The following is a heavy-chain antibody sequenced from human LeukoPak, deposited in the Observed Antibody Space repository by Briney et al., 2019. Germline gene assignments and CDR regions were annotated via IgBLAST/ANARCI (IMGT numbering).Heavy chain of an antibody. D-gene: IGHD6-25*01. CDR3: AVASGYYYMDV. Sequence: SETLSLTCTVSGGSISSYYWSWIRQPPGKGLEWIGYIYYSGSTNYNPSLRSRITISVDASRTQFSLNLSSVTAADTAVYYCAVASGYYYMDVWGKGTTVTISS. CDR1: GGSISSYY. CDR2: IYYSGST. J-gene: IGHJ6*03. V-gene: IGHV4-59*01.